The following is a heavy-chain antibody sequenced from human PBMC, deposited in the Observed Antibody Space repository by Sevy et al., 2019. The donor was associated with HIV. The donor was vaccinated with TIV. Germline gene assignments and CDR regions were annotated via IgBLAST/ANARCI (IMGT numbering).Heavy chain of an antibody. V-gene: IGHV3-21*01. D-gene: IGHD2-2*01. Sequence: GGSLRLSCAASGFTFSSYSMNWVRQAPGKGLEWVSSISSSSNYIYYADSVKVRLTISRDNAKNSLYLQMSSLRAEDTAVYYCARVGCSITSCPVHDAFDIWGQGTMVTVSS. CDR3: ARVGCSITSCPVHDAFDI. CDR1: GFTFSSYS. CDR2: ISSSSNYI. J-gene: IGHJ3*02.